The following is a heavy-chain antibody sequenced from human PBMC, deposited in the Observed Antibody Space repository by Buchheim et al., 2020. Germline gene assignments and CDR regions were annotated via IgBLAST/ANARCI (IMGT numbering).Heavy chain of an antibody. D-gene: IGHD2-15*01. CDR3: GKDRGDRIAYCSGGICSARSYGVDV. CDR2: ISGSGGRT. Sequence: EVQLLESGGGLVQPGGSLRLSCAASGFTFSTYAMSWVRQAPGKGLEWVSGISGSGGRTSYADSVKGRFTISRDNSKNTLYLQLNSLRAEDTAVYYCGKDRGDRIAYCSGGICSARSYGVDVWGQGTT. V-gene: IGHV3-23*01. J-gene: IGHJ6*02. CDR1: GFTFSTYA.